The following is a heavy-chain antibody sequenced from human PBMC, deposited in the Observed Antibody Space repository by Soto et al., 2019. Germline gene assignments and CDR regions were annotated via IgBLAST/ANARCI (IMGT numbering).Heavy chain of an antibody. D-gene: IGHD6-13*01. J-gene: IGHJ3*02. Sequence: ASVKVSCKASGYTFTSYGISWVRQVPGQGLEWMGWISAYNGDTNFARNFQGRVTMTTDTSTSTAYMELRSLRAEDTAVYYCANGAAAAHDAFDIWGQGTMVTVSS. V-gene: IGHV1-18*01. CDR1: GYTFTSYG. CDR3: ANGAAAAHDAFDI. CDR2: ISAYNGDT.